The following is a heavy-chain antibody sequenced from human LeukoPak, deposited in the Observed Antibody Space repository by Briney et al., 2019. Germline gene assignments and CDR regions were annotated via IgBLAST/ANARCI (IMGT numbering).Heavy chain of an antibody. J-gene: IGHJ4*02. CDR2: IWYDGSNK. Sequence: GGSLRLSCAASGFTLSSYGMHWVRQAPGKGLEWVAVIWYDGSNKYYADSVKGRFTISRDNSKNTLYLQMNSLRAEDTAVYYCARGADCSSTSCYPFDYWGQGTLVTVSS. D-gene: IGHD2-2*01. V-gene: IGHV3-33*01. CDR3: ARGADCSSTSCYPFDY. CDR1: GFTLSSYG.